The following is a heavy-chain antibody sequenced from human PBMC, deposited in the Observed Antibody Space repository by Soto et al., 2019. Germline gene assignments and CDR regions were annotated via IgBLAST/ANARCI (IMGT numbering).Heavy chain of an antibody. CDR2: ISAYNGNT. V-gene: IGHV1-18*01. D-gene: IGHD1-26*01. CDR1: GYTFTSYG. J-gene: IGHJ4*02. Sequence: QVQLVQSGAEVKKPGASVKVSCKASGYTFTSYGISWVRQAPGQGLEWMGLISAYNGNTKYAQNLQGRVTMTTDTSTSTAYRELRSLRSDDTAVYYCARDAGVSGELYYWGQGTLVTVSS. CDR3: ARDAGVSGELYY.